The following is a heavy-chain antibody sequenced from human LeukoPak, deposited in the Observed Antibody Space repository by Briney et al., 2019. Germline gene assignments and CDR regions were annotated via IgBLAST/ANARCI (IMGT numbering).Heavy chain of an antibody. V-gene: IGHV3-7*01. Sequence: AGGSLRLSCAASGFTFSNNWMTWVRQAPGKGLEWVANIKRDGSETYYADSVKGRFTISRGIAKNSLYLQMNSLRAEDTAVYYCARDGGDIVVVPAAIGFDYWGQGTLVTVSS. CDR1: GFTFSNNW. CDR2: IKRDGSET. D-gene: IGHD2-2*02. CDR3: ARDGGDIVVVPAAIGFDY. J-gene: IGHJ4*02.